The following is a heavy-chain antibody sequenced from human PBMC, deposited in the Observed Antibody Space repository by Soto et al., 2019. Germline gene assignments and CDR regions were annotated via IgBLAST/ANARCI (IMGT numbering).Heavy chain of an antibody. CDR3: ATPMTTVPQIDY. D-gene: IGHD4-17*01. J-gene: IGHJ4*02. V-gene: IGHV4-39*01. CDR2: IYYSGST. CDR1: GGSISSSSYY. Sequence: SETLSLTCTVSGGSISSSSYYWGWIRQPPGKGLEWIGSIYYSGSTYYNPSLKSRVTISVDTSKNQFSLKLSSVTAADTAVYYCATPMTTVPQIDYWGQGTLVTVSS.